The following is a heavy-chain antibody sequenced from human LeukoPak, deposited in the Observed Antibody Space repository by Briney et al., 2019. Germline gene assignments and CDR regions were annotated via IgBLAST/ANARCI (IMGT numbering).Heavy chain of an antibody. CDR1: GGSISSGGYY. J-gene: IGHJ6*03. V-gene: IGHV4-31*03. CDR2: IYSSGST. Sequence: SETLSLTCTVSGGSISSGGYYWSWLRQHPRKGLEWIGYIYSSGSTYYNPSLKSRVILSVDTSKNQFSLKLNSVTAADTAVYYCARDRYYFYMDVWGKGTTVTVSS. CDR3: ARDRYYFYMDV.